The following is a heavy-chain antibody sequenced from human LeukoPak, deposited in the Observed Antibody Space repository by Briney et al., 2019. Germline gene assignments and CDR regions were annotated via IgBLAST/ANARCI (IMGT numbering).Heavy chain of an antibody. Sequence: GGSLRLSCAASGFIFSSYAMNWIRQAPGKGLQWVSAISGSGGDTYYADSVRGRFTISRDNSKNTLYLQMNSLRAEDTAVYYCARDPNFIAAAGLDYWGQGTLVTVSS. CDR2: ISGSGGDT. CDR1: GFIFSSYA. D-gene: IGHD6-13*01. CDR3: ARDPNFIAAAGLDY. J-gene: IGHJ4*02. V-gene: IGHV3-23*01.